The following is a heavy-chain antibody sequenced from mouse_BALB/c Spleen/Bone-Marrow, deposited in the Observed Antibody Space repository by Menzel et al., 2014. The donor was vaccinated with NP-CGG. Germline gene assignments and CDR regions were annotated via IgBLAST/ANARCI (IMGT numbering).Heavy chain of an antibody. D-gene: IGHD2-4*01. CDR3: ARYLIFYDYDEAMDY. CDR1: GFNIKDTY. Sequence: EVKLVESGAELVKPGASVKLSCTASGFNIKDTYMHWVKQRPEQGLEWIGRIDPANGDTKYDPKFQGKATITADTSSNTAYLQLSSLTSEGTAVYYCARYLIFYDYDEAMDYWGQGTSVTVSS. CDR2: IDPANGDT. V-gene: IGHV14-3*02. J-gene: IGHJ4*01.